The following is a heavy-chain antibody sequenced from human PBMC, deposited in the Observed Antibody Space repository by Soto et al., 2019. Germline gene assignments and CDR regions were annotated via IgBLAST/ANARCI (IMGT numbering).Heavy chain of an antibody. CDR3: ARASSYYYGSGRNYGMDV. D-gene: IGHD3-10*01. J-gene: IGHJ6*02. Sequence: SETPSLTCAVYGGSFSGYYWSWIRQPPGKRLEWIGEINHSGSTNYNPSLKSRVTISVDTSKNQFSLKLSSVTAADTAVYYCARASSYYYGSGRNYGMDVWGQGTTVTVSS. CDR1: GGSFSGYY. V-gene: IGHV4-34*01. CDR2: INHSGST.